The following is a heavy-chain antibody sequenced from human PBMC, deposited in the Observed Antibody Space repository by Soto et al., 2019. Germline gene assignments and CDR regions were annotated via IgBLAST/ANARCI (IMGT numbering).Heavy chain of an antibody. J-gene: IGHJ4*02. Sequence: EEQLVESGGGLVRPGGSLRLSCAASGFSVSTNYMNWVRQAPGKGLEWGSAIYSGGNTHYADSVRGRFIISRDNSKSTLYNQMKSLRAEDTAVYYCTRLRVAGSRHWGLGECWGQGTLGTVSS. CDR1: GFSVSTNY. V-gene: IGHV3-66*04. CDR3: TRLRVAGSRHWGLGEC. D-gene: IGHD7-27*01. CDR2: IYSGGNT.